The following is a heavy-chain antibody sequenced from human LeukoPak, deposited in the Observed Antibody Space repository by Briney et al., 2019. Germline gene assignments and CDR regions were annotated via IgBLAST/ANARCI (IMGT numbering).Heavy chain of an antibody. Sequence: GRSLRLSCAASGFTFDDYAMHWVRQAPGKGLEWVSGISWNSGTIGYADSVKGRFTISRDNAKNSLYLQMYSLRAEDTALYYCAKDFGYGSGSYFDYWGQGTLVTAS. CDR2: ISWNSGTI. CDR1: GFTFDDYA. D-gene: IGHD3-10*01. J-gene: IGHJ4*02. V-gene: IGHV3-9*01. CDR3: AKDFGYGSGSYFDY.